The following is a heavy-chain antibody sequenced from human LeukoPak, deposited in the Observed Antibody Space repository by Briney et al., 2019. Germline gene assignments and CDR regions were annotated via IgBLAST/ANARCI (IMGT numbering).Heavy chain of an antibody. J-gene: IGHJ4*02. V-gene: IGHV1-2*02. CDR1: GYTFTIHH. Sequence: ASVKVSCKTSGYTFTIHHIQWVRQAPGQGLEWMGWINTNSGGTIYSQKFQGRITMTRDPSITTAYMELSSLRSDDTAVYYCARDYSTCSWDNWGQGTLVTVSS. D-gene: IGHD6-13*01. CDR3: ARDYSTCSWDN. CDR2: INTNSGGT.